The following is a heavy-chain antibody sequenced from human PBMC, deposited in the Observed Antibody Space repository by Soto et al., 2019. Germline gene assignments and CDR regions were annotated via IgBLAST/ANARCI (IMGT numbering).Heavy chain of an antibody. V-gene: IGHV4-31*03. CDR1: GGSISSGGYY. J-gene: IGHJ1*01. Sequence: QVQLQESGPGLVNASQTLSLTCNVSGGSISSGGYYWTWIRQHPGKGLEWIGNIHHSGSTFYNPCLKSGVSISVDTSKNQFSLKLSSVTAADTAVYFCVRGVLSWGQGTLVTVSS. CDR3: VRGVLS. CDR2: IHHSGST. D-gene: IGHD3-10*01.